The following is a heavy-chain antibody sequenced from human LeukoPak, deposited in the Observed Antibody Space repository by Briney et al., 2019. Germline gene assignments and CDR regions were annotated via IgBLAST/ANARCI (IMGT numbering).Heavy chain of an antibody. J-gene: IGHJ4*02. V-gene: IGHV3-48*01. D-gene: IGHD4-17*01. Sequence: TGGSLRLSCAASGFTFRNYLMNWVRQAPGKGLEWVSFISSTGGTIYYADSVKGRFTVSRDNSKNTLYLQMNSLRAEDTAVYYCAKDRLTTVNNWAFDYWGQGTLVTVSS. CDR3: AKDRLTTVNNWAFDY. CDR2: ISSTGGTI. CDR1: GFTFRNYL.